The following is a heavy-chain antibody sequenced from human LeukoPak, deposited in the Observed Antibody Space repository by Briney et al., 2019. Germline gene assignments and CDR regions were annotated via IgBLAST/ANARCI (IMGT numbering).Heavy chain of an antibody. Sequence: GASVKVSCKASGYTFTSYGISWVRQAPGQGLEWMGWISANNGNTNYAQKLQGRVTMTTDTSTSTAYMELRSLRSDDTAVYYCARAYYYDSSGYYYGGSFDYWGQGTLVTVSS. V-gene: IGHV1-18*01. CDR2: ISANNGNT. CDR1: GYTFTSYG. CDR3: ARAYYYDSSGYYYGGSFDY. D-gene: IGHD3-22*01. J-gene: IGHJ4*02.